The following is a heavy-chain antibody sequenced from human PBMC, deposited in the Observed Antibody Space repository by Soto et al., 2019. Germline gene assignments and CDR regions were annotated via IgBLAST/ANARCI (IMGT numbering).Heavy chain of an antibody. Sequence: QVQLVESGGGVVQPGRSLRLSCAASGSTFSSYAMHWVRQAPGKGLEWVAVISYDGSNKYYADSVKGRFTISRDNSKNTLYLQMNSLRAEDTAVYYCARLYYYGSGSWEFGYFDYWGQGTLVTVSS. CDR3: ARLYYYGSGSWEFGYFDY. D-gene: IGHD3-10*01. CDR1: GSTFSSYA. CDR2: ISYDGSNK. J-gene: IGHJ4*02. V-gene: IGHV3-30-3*01.